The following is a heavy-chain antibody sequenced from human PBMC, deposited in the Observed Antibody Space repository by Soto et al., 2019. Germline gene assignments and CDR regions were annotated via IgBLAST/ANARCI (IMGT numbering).Heavy chain of an antibody. D-gene: IGHD2-8*01. J-gene: IGHJ5*02. V-gene: IGHV3-23*01. CDR1: ELPFYKYS. CDR3: AKDHSPRVLMVSRWFDP. CDR2: ISGSGGST. Sequence: GGSLSLSCVVSELPFYKYSMSWVRPAPGKGLEWVSAISGSGGSTYYADSVKGRFTISRDNSKNTLYLQMNSLRAEDTAVYYCAKDHSPRVLMVSRWFDPWGQGTLVTVSS.